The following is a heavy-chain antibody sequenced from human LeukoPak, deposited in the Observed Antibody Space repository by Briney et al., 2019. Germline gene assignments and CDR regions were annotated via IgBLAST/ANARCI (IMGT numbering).Heavy chain of an antibody. Sequence: GGSLRLSCAASGFTFSDYYMSWIRQAPGKGLEWVSYISSSSSYTNYADSVKGRFTISRDNAKNSLYLEMNSLRAEDTAVYYCARDEVPCGLYYYYGMDVWGQGTTVTVSS. CDR2: ISSSSSYT. D-gene: IGHD3/OR15-3a*01. J-gene: IGHJ6*02. CDR3: ARDEVPCGLYYYYGMDV. V-gene: IGHV3-11*05. CDR1: GFTFSDYY.